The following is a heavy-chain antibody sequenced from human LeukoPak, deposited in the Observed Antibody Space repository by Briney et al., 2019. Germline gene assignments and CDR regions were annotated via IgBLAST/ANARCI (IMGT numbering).Heavy chain of an antibody. CDR2: IKPDGSAK. D-gene: IGHD7-27*01. V-gene: IGHV3-7*01. CDR3: ARDGDSFDY. CDR1: GFTFRSYW. Sequence: GGSLRLSCAASGFTFRSYWMSWVRQAPGKGLEWVANIKPDGSAKYYVDSVKGRFTISRDNAENSLYLQMNSLRTEDTAVYYCARDGDSFDYWGQGTLVTVSS. J-gene: IGHJ4*02.